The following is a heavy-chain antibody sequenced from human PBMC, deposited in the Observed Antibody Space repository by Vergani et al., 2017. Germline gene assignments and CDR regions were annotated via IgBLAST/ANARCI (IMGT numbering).Heavy chain of an antibody. V-gene: IGHV3-21*02. CDR2: ISGSSSYV. CDR1: GFSFGSYS. CDR3: ARGLWDCTHIRCSPPSY. D-gene: IGHD2-8*01. J-gene: IGHJ4*02. Sequence: EVQLVESGGGLVKPGGSLRLSGAASGFSFGSYSMNWVAKAPGKGLEWVASISGSSSYVFYRDSVEGRFTITRDNAKKSVYLQMNSLRAEDTAMYFCARGLWDCTHIRCSPPSYWGQGTQVTVSS.